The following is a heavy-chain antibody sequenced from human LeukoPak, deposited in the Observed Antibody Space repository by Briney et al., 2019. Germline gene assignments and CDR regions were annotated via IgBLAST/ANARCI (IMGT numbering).Heavy chain of an antibody. CDR3: ARENEYYDFWSGYYASDAFDI. Sequence: GASVKVSCKASGGTFSSYAISWVRQAPGQGLEWMGGIIPIFGTANYAQKFQGRVTMTTDTSTSTAYMELRSLRSDDTAVYYCARENEYYDFWSGYYASDAFDIWGQRTMVTVSS. D-gene: IGHD3-3*01. CDR1: GGTFSSYA. J-gene: IGHJ3*02. V-gene: IGHV1-69*05. CDR2: IIPIFGTA.